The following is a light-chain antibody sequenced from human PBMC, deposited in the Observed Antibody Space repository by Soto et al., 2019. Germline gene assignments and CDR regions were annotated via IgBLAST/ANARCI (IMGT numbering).Light chain of an antibody. V-gene: IGKV3-20*01. CDR1: QSVSGSD. Sequence: EVVLTQSPGTLSLSPGERATLSCRASQSVSGSDLAWYQQKPGQAPRLLISGVSNRATGTPDRFSGRGSGTDFTLTISSLEPEDFAVFYCHQYGISPPTFGPGTKVEI. CDR2: GVS. J-gene: IGKJ1*01. CDR3: HQYGISPPT.